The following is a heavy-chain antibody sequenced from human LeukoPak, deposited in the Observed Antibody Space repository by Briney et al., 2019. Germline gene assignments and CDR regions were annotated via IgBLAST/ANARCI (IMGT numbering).Heavy chain of an antibody. J-gene: IGHJ4*02. CDR1: GGSISSYY. CDR3: ARDRRDGYNDY. D-gene: IGHD5-24*01. V-gene: IGHV4-59*01. CDR2: IYYSGST. Sequence: SETLSFTCTVSGGSISSYYWSWIRQPPGKGLEWIGYIYYSGSTNYNPSLKSRVTMSVDTSKNQFSLKLSSVTAADTAVYYCARDRRDGYNDYWGQGTLVTVSS.